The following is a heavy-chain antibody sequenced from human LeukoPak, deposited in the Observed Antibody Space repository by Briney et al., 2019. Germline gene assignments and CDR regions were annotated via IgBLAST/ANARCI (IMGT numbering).Heavy chain of an antibody. CDR1: GGSISSYY. V-gene: IGHV4-4*09. CDR3: ASTYHYYYYMDV. J-gene: IGHJ6*03. Sequence: SETLSLTCTVSGGSISSYYWSWIRQPPGKGLEWIGYIYTSGSTNYNPSLKSRVTIPVDTSKNQFSLKLSSVTAADTAVYYCASTYHYYYYMDVWGKGTTVTVSS. D-gene: IGHD3-16*01. CDR2: IYTSGST.